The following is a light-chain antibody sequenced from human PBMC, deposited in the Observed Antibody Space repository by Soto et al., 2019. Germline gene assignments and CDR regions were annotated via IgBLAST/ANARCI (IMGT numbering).Light chain of an antibody. V-gene: IGKV2-28*01. CDR1: QSLLHSNVYNY. CDR3: MQALQTPYT. J-gene: IGKJ2*01. CDR2: LGS. Sequence: DIVMTQPPLSLPVTPGEPASISCRSSQSLLHSNVYNYLEWYLQKPGQSPQLLIYLGSNRASGVPDRFSGSGSGTDFTLKISRVEAEDVGVYYCMQALQTPYTFGQGTKLEIK.